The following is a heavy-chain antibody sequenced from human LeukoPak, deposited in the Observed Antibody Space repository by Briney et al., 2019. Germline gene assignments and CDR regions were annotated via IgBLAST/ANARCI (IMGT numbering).Heavy chain of an antibody. J-gene: IGHJ4*02. V-gene: IGHV1-3*01. CDR3: ARGEKQGIVVVMPDFDPSGLDY. CDR1: GYTFTSYA. CDR2: INAGNGNT. Sequence: GASVKVSCKASGYTFTSYAMHWVRQAPGQRLEWMGWINAGNGNTKYSQKFQGRVTITRDTSASTAYMELSSLRSEDTAVYYCARGEKQGIVVVMPDFDPSGLDYWGQGTLVTVSS. D-gene: IGHD3-22*01.